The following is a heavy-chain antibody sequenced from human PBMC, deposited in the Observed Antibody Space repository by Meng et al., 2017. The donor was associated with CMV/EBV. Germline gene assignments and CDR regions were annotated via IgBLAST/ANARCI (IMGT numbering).Heavy chain of an antibody. V-gene: IGHV3-7*01. Sequence: GESLKISCAASGFTFSSYWMSWVRQAPGKGLEWVANIKQDGSEKYYVDSVKGRFTISRDNAKNSLYLQMNSLRAEDTAVYYCARFRIQLWSPKSELSYYFGYWGQGTLVTVSS. D-gene: IGHD5-18*01. J-gene: IGHJ4*02. CDR2: IKQDGSEK. CDR1: GFTFSSYW. CDR3: ARFRIQLWSPKSELSYYFGY.